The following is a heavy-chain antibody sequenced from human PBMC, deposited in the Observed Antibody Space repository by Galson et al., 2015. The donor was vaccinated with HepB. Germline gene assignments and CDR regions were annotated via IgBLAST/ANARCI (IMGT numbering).Heavy chain of an antibody. CDR3: AGRYSSSWCSVCGAFDI. CDR1: GFTFSAYA. D-gene: IGHD6-13*01. J-gene: IGHJ3*02. CDR2: ISYDGAK. V-gene: IGHV3-30*01. Sequence: SLRLSCAASGFTFSAYALHWVRQAPGKGLEWVTLISYDGAKYYADSVKGRFTISRDNSKNTLYLQMNSLRAEDTAVYYCAGRYSSSWCSVCGAFDIWGQGTMVTVSS.